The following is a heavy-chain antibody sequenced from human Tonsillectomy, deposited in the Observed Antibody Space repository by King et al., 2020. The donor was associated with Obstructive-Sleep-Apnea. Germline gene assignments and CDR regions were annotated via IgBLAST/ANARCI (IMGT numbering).Heavy chain of an antibody. J-gene: IGHJ6*02. CDR3: AKDRGSSYYYYGMDV. V-gene: IGHV3-30*18. Sequence: QVQLVESGGGVVQPGRSLRLSCAASGFTFSSYGMHWVRQAPGKGLEWVAVISYDGSNTYYADSVKGRFTGSRDNSKNTLCLQMNSLRAEDTAVYYCAKDRGSSYYYYGMDVWGQGSTVTVSS. CDR2: ISYDGSNT. D-gene: IGHD2-2*01. CDR1: GFTFSSYG.